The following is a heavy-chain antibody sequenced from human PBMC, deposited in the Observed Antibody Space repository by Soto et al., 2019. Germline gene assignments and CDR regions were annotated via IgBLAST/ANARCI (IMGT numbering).Heavy chain of an antibody. CDR3: ARIGSWALNFHY. V-gene: IGHV3-33*01. D-gene: IGHD3-16*01. J-gene: IGHJ4*02. CDR1: GFTFNTYH. Sequence: QVQLVESGGGVVQPGGSLRLSCAASGFTFNTYHMHWVRQAPGKGLQWVAVIWSDGSNKYYADSVKGRFTISRDNSKNTLYLQMNSLRVEDTAVYSCARIGSWALNFHYWGQGTLVTVSS. CDR2: IWSDGSNK.